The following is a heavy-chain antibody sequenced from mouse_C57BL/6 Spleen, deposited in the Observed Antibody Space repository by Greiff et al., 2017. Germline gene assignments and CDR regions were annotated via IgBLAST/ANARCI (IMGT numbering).Heavy chain of an antibody. CDR1: GYAFTNYL. J-gene: IGHJ4*01. V-gene: IGHV1-54*01. Sequence: VQLQQSGAELVRPGTSVKVSCKASGYAFTNYLIEWVKQRPGQGLEWIGVINPGSGGTNYNEKFKGKATLTADKSSSTAYMQLSSLTSEDSAVYFGARADYGSSYDYAMDYWGQGTSVTVSS. CDR2: INPGSGGT. CDR3: ARADYGSSYDYAMDY. D-gene: IGHD1-1*01.